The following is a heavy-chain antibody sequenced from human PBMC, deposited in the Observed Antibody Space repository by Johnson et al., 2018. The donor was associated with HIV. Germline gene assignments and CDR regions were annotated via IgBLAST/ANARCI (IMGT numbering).Heavy chain of an antibody. Sequence: VQLVESGGGVVQPGRSLRLSCAASGFTFSDYGMSWIRQLPGKGLEWVSGIHWNGAGTGYADSVKGRFTISRDNAKKSLYLQMNNLRADDTTVYYCVRGHYGSGSYYAFEVWGQGTMVTVSS. J-gene: IGHJ3*01. V-gene: IGHV3-20*04. CDR3: VRGHYGSGSYYAFEV. D-gene: IGHD3-10*01. CDR1: GFTFSDYG. CDR2: IHWNGAGT.